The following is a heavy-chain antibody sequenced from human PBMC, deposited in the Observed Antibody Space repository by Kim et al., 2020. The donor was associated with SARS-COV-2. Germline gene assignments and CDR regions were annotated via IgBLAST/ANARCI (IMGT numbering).Heavy chain of an antibody. CDR2: IIPIFGTA. Sequence: SVKVSCKASGGTFSSYAISWVRQAPGQGLEWMGGIIPIFGTANYAQKFQGRVTITADESTSTAYMELSSLRSEDTAVYYCARDRGRVVGANYYFDYWGQGTLVTVSS. V-gene: IGHV1-69*13. CDR3: ARDRGRVVGANYYFDY. J-gene: IGHJ4*02. D-gene: IGHD1-26*01. CDR1: GGTFSSYA.